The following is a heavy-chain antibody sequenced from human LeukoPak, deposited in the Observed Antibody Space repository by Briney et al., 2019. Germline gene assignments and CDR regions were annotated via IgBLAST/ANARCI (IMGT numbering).Heavy chain of an antibody. D-gene: IGHD1-26*01. Sequence: ASVKVSCKASGYTFTNYGITWVRQASGQGIEWMGWISAYTGKTNSAQKLQGRVTMTEDTSTDTAYMELSSLRSEDTAVYYCVVGATSGLYFDYWGQGTLVTVSS. CDR1: GYTFTNYG. V-gene: IGHV1-18*01. CDR3: VVGATSGLYFDY. CDR2: ISAYTGKT. J-gene: IGHJ4*02.